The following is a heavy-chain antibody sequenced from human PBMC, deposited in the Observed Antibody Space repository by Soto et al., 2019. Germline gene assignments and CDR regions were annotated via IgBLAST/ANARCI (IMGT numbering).Heavy chain of an antibody. Sequence: QVQLVQSGAEVKKPGASVKVSCKASGYTFTSYDINWVRQAPGQGLEWMGWMNANSGNTGYAQKFQGRVTMTTNTSISTTYTELSSLRSEDTAVSYCSRDGSRIFGVADFRYWGQGTLVTVSS. V-gene: IGHV1-8*01. J-gene: IGHJ4*02. CDR1: GYTFTSYD. D-gene: IGHD3-3*02. CDR3: SRDGSRIFGVADFRY. CDR2: MNANSGNT.